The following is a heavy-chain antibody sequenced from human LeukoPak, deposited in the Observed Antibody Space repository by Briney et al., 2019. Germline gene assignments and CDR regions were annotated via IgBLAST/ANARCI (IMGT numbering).Heavy chain of an antibody. CDR3: SRGGMFRYGGTSGDY. CDR1: GFTFSSYA. Sequence: GGSLRLSCAASGFTFSSYAISWVRQAPGEGLEWVSHISGSGGSTYYADSVKGRFTISRDNSKNTLYLQMNSLRAEDTAVYYCSRGGMFRYGGTSGDYWGQGTLVTVSS. D-gene: IGHD5-18*01. J-gene: IGHJ4*02. CDR2: ISGSGGST. V-gene: IGHV3-23*01.